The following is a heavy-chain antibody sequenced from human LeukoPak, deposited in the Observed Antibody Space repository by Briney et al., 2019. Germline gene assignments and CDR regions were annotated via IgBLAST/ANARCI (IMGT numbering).Heavy chain of an antibody. CDR2: IRSKASGGTT. J-gene: IGHJ4*02. V-gene: IGHV3-49*04. D-gene: IGHD3-16*01. Sequence: PGRSLRLSCTASGFTFGDFAVNWVRQTPGKGLEWVGFIRSKASGGTTEYAASAKGRFTISRDDSKSIAYLQMNSLKTDDTAVYFCTGGSRGSLIFDYWGQGTLVTVSS. CDR1: GFTFGDFA. CDR3: TGGSRGSLIFDY.